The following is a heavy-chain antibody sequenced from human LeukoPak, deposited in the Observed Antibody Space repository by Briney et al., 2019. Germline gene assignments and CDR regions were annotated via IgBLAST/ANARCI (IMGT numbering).Heavy chain of an antibody. CDR2: ISSSGSTI. Sequence: PGGSLRLSCAASGFTFTSYEMNCVRHAPGKGLEWVSYISSSGSTIYYADSVKGRFTISRDNSKNTLYLQMNSLRAEDTAVYYCAKFGRTTISKEDYWGQGTLVTVSS. D-gene: IGHD3-9*01. CDR3: AKFGRTTISKEDY. CDR1: GFTFTSYE. V-gene: IGHV3-48*03. J-gene: IGHJ4*02.